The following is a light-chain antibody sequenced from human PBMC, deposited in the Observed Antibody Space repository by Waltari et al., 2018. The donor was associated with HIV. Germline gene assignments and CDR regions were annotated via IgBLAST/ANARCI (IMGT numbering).Light chain of an antibody. J-gene: IGKJ4*01. Sequence: DIQMTQSPSSLSASVGDRVIITCRATQDIHNHLVWYQQKPGKVPKLLIYAASALQSGVSSRFRGSGSGTSFTLTISSLQSEDVATYYCQQNNSAPLTFGGWTKVEI. CDR3: QQNNSAPLT. CDR1: QDIHNH. V-gene: IGKV1-27*01. CDR2: AAS.